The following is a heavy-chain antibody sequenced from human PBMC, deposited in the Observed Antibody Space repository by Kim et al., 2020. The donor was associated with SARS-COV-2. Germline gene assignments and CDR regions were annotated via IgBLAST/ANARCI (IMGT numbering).Heavy chain of an antibody. CDR2: ISYDGSYK. V-gene: IGHV3-30*18. CDR3: AKSVCGFDCYPDS. J-gene: IGHJ4*02. Sequence: GGSLRLSCAASGFSFSTHGMHWVRQGPGKGLEWVTGISYDGSYKYYVDSVKGRFTISRDNSKNTLYLKMNSLRAEDTAVYYCAKSVCGFDCYPDSWGQGTLVTVSS. CDR1: GFSFSTHG. D-gene: IGHD2-21*02.